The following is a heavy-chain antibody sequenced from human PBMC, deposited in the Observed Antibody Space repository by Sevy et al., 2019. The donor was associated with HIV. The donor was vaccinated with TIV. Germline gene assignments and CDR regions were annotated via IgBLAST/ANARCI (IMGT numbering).Heavy chain of an antibody. D-gene: IGHD6-25*01. CDR1: GFKFDNYD. CDR3: AKAARHSSGYYSTGEPFDY. V-gene: IGHV3-23*01. J-gene: IGHJ4*02. Sequence: GGSLRLSCAASGFKFDNYDFSWVRQAPGKGLEWVSGFSGTDGSGTDGTTYYTDSVKGRFIISRDNSKNTLYLEMNSLRVDDTAVYYCAKAARHSSGYYSTGEPFDYWGQGTLVTVSS. CDR2: FSGTDGSGTDGTT.